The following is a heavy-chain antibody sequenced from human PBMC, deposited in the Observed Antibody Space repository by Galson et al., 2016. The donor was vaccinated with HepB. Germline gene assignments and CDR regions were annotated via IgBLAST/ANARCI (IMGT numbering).Heavy chain of an antibody. Sequence: SETLSLTCTVSGGSLSSHYWSWIRQSPGRGLEWIGYIYSTGSTSYNPSLRSRVTISVDASKNEFSLKLTSATAADTADYYCARRPYSYFDDSTSLDSWGQGTLVTVSS. CDR1: GGSLSSHY. CDR3: ARRPYSYFDDSTSLDS. CDR2: IYSTGST. D-gene: IGHD3-9*01. V-gene: IGHV4-4*08. J-gene: IGHJ4*02.